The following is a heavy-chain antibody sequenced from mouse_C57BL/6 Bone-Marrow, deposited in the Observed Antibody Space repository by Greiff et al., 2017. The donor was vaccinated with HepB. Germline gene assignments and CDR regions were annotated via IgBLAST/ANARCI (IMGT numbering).Heavy chain of an antibody. J-gene: IGHJ4*01. CDR1: GYTFTSYW. V-gene: IGHV1-55*01. CDR2: IYPGSGST. CDR3: ARSYYGSSPYAMDY. Sequence: QVQLQQPGAELVKPGASVKMSCKASGYTFTSYWITWVKQRPGQGLEWIGDIYPGSGSTNYNEKFKSTATLTVDTSSRKAYMQLSSLTSEDSAVYYCARSYYGSSPYAMDYWGQGTSVTVSS. D-gene: IGHD1-1*01.